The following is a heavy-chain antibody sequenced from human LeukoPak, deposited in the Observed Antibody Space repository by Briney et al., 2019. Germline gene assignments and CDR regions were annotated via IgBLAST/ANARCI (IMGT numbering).Heavy chain of an antibody. J-gene: IGHJ4*02. Sequence: GGSLRLSCAASQFGFSSYWMSWVRQAPGKGLEWVANIKRDGSEKYYVDSVKGRFTISRDNAKISLYLQMNSLRTEDTAVYYCARRSGPIDYWGQGTLVTVSS. V-gene: IGHV3-7*05. CDR3: ARRSGPIDY. CDR1: QFGFSSYW. CDR2: IKRDGSEK. D-gene: IGHD2-8*02.